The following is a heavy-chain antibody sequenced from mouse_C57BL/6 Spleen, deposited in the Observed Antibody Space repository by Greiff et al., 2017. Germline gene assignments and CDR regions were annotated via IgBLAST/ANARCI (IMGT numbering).Heavy chain of an antibody. CDR2: IRNKANGYTS. V-gene: IGHV7-3*01. Sequence: EVQGVESGGGLVQPGGSLSLSCAASGFTFTDYYMSWVRQPPGKALEWLGFIRNKANGYTSEYSASVKGRFTISRDTSQSLLYLQMTALRAEDSATYYCARSSYYSNFFDYWGQGTTLTVSS. D-gene: IGHD2-5*01. CDR1: GFTFTDYY. CDR3: ARSSYYSNFFDY. J-gene: IGHJ2*01.